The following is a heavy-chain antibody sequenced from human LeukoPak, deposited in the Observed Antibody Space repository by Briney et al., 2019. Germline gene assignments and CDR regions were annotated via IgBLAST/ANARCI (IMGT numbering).Heavy chain of an antibody. J-gene: IGHJ4*02. D-gene: IGHD3-22*01. Sequence: GASVKVSCKASGYTFTSYGISWVRQAPGQGLEWMGWISAYNGNTNYAQKLQGRVTMTTDTSTSTAYMELRSLRSDDTAVYYCARENFDSSGYFPLGYWGQGTLVTVSS. CDR1: GYTFTSYG. V-gene: IGHV1-18*01. CDR2: ISAYNGNT. CDR3: ARENFDSSGYFPLGY.